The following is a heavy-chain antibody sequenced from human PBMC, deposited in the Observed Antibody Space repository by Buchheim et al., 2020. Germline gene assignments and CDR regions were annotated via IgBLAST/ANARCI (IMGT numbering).Heavy chain of an antibody. D-gene: IGHD1-26*01. CDR1: GGSISSSSYY. CDR3: ARISGSYWY. CDR2: IYYSGRT. J-gene: IGHJ4*02. Sequence: QLQLQESGPGLVKPSETLSLTCTVSGGSISSSSYYWGWIRQPPGKGLEWIGSIYYSGRTSYNTSPKSRITISVDTSNNHFSRKLSSVTAADTAVYYCARISGSYWYWGQGTL. V-gene: IGHV4-39*07.